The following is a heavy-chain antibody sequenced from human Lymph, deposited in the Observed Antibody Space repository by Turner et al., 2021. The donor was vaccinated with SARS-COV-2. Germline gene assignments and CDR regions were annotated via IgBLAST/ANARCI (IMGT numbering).Heavy chain of an antibody. CDR2: FDPEDGEI. Sequence: QVQLVQSGAKVKKPGPSLKVSCKVSGYTLTELSMHWVRQAPGKGLEWMGGFDPEDGEIIYAQKFQGRVTMTEDTSTDTAYMELSSLRSEDTAVYYCATVLCTGSSCYYYGMDVWGQGTTVTVS. V-gene: IGHV1-24*01. CDR1: GYTLTELS. D-gene: IGHD2-15*01. CDR3: ATVLCTGSSCYYYGMDV. J-gene: IGHJ6*02.